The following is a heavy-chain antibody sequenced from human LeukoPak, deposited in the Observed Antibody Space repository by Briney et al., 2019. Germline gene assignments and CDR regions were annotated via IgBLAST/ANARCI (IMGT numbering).Heavy chain of an antibody. V-gene: IGHV3-30*18. CDR1: GFTFSSYG. D-gene: IGHD3-3*01. CDR2: ISYDGSNK. Sequence: GGSLRLSCAASGFTFSSYGMHWVRQAPGKGLEWVAVISYDGSNKYYADSVKGRFTISRDNSKNTLYLQMNSLRAEDTAVYYCAKENYDFWSGSPPGYYYYYGMDVWGQGTTVTVSS. CDR3: AKENYDFWSGSPPGYYYYYGMDV. J-gene: IGHJ6*02.